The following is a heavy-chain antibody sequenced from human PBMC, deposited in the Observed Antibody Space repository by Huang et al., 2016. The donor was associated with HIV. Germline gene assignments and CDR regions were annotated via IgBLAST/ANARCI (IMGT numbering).Heavy chain of an antibody. D-gene: IGHD3-10*01. CDR2: VNPRSGNT. V-gene: IGHV1-8*01. J-gene: IGHJ5*02. CDR3: ARDPLHRAIMGWGEGFDSGWRTGFDP. Sequence: QEQLVQSGAEVKKPGASVKVSCKASGYTFSFHDVHWVRQVTGQGLEWMGWVNPRSGNTGYDQKVQGRVNMATNASVTTAYMEWRSLTSEDTAVYYCARDPLHRAIMGWGEGFDSGWRTGFDPWGQGTLVTVTS. CDR1: GYTFSFHD.